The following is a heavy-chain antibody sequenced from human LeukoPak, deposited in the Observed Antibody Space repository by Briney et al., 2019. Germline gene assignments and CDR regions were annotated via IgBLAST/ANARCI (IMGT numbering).Heavy chain of an antibody. CDR1: GFAFSGYA. CDR2: IRYDGSIK. D-gene: IGHD6-13*01. CDR3: AKVESISSWYGVGSLDY. V-gene: IGHV3-30*02. J-gene: IGHJ4*02. Sequence: GGSLRLSCAASGFAFSGYAMHWVRQAPGKGLEWVAFIRYDGSIKYYSDSVKGRFTISRDNSKNTLYLQMNSLRAEDTALYYCAKVESISSWYGVGSLDYWGQGTLVTVPS.